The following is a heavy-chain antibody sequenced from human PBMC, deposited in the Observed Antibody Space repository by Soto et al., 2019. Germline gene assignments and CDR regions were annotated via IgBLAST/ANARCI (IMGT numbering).Heavy chain of an antibody. CDR2: ISGSGSST. D-gene: IGHD3-22*01. CDR3: AKADDSSGYRYFDY. J-gene: IGHJ4*02. Sequence: LRLSCAASGFTFSSYSMNWVRQAPGKGLEWVSAISGSGSSTYYADSVKGRFTISRDNSKNTLYLQMNSLRAEDTAVYYCAKADDSSGYRYFDYWGQGTLVTVSS. CDR1: GFTFSSYS. V-gene: IGHV3-23*01.